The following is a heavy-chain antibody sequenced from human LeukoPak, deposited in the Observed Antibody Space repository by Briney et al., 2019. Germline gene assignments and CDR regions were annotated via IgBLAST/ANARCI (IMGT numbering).Heavy chain of an antibody. CDR2: ISGSGSST. CDR3: AKGGSGTYYGIDY. V-gene: IGHV3-23*01. Sequence: GGSLRLSCAASGFTFSSYAMTWVRQAPGKGLEWVSAISGSGSSTYYADSVKGRFTISRDNSKNTLYLQKNSMRAEDTAVYYCAKGGSGTYYGIDYWGQGTLVTVSS. CDR1: GFTFSSYA. J-gene: IGHJ4*02. D-gene: IGHD1-26*01.